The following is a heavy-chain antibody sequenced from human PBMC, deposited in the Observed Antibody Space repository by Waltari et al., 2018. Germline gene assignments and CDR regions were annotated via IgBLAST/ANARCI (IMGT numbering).Heavy chain of an antibody. D-gene: IGHD3-10*01. CDR2: IFPDDSDT. CDR3: ARPSWSRALWYGDF. V-gene: IGHV5-51*01. CDR1: GYTFANYW. Sequence: EVQLVQSGAEVKKPGEALRISCDGYGYTFANYWLGWVRQTPDKGLEWMGIIFPDDSDTRYSPSFQGQVTISVDKSINTAYLQWNSLKASDTAVYFCARPSWSRALWYGDFWGQGTVVTVSS. J-gene: IGHJ4*02.